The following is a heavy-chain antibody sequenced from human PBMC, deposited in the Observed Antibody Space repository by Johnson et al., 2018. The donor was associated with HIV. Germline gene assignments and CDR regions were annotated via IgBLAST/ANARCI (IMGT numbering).Heavy chain of an antibody. CDR2: ISYDGSNK. CDR3: AKAREYDSTGHDAFDI. Sequence: QVQLVESGGGVVRPGRPLRLSCVASGFIFSDYAMHWVRQAPSKGLEWVAVISYDGSNKYYADSVKGRFTISRDNSKNTLYLQMNSLRAEDTAVYYCAKAREYDSTGHDAFDIWGQGTMVTVSS. CDR1: GFIFSDYA. D-gene: IGHD3-22*01. V-gene: IGHV3-30*04. J-gene: IGHJ3*02.